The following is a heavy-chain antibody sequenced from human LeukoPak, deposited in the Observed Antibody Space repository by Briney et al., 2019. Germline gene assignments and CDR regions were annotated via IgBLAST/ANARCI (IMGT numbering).Heavy chain of an antibody. J-gene: IGHJ4*02. V-gene: IGHV4-34*12. CDR1: GESFSGYY. CDR3: ARTRYYYNSRSYGAPYYFDY. D-gene: IGHD3-10*01. Sequence: SETLSLTCVVYGESFSGYYWTWIRQPPGKGLEWIGEIIDTGSTKYNSSLKSRVTISVDTSKNQFSLKLSSVTAADTAVYYCARTRYYYNSRSYGAPYYFDYWGQGTLVTVSS. CDR2: IIDTGST.